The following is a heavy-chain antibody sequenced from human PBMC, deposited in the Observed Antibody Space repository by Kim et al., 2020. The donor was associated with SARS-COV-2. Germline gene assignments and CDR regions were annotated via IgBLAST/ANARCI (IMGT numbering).Heavy chain of an antibody. CDR1: GFTFDDYA. D-gene: IGHD3-22*01. CDR3: AKDILPDSSGYLWGNAFDI. Sequence: GGSLRLSCAASGFTFDDYAMHWVRQAPGKGLEWVSGISWNSGSIGYADSVKGRFTISRDNAKNSLYLQMNSLRAEDTALYYCAKDILPDSSGYLWGNAFDIWGQGTMVTVSS. CDR2: ISWNSGSI. V-gene: IGHV3-9*01. J-gene: IGHJ3*02.